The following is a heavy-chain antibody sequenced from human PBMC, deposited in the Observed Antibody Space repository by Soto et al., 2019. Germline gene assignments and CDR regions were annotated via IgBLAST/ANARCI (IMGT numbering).Heavy chain of an antibody. CDR1: GGSISSSNW. V-gene: IGHV4-4*02. Sequence: QVQLQESGPGLVKPSGTLSLTCAVSGGSISSSNWWSWVRQPPGKGLEWIGEIYHSGSTNYNPSLKXRXTXSXNKSKNQFSLKLSSVTAADTAVYYCASLPATSDFDYWGQGTLVTVSS. CDR2: IYHSGST. J-gene: IGHJ4*02. D-gene: IGHD2-2*01. CDR3: ASLPATSDFDY.